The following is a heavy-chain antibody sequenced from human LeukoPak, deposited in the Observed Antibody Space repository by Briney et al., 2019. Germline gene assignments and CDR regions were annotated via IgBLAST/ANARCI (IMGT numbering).Heavy chain of an antibody. CDR3: AREMVVVVAAHYYYYGMDV. CDR1: GYTFTSYG. Sequence: ASVKVSCKASGYTFTSYGISWVRQAPGQGLEWMGWISAYNGNTNYAQKLQGRVTMTTDTSTSTAYMELRSLRSDDTAVYYCAREMVVVVAAHYYYYGMDVWGQGTTVTVSS. J-gene: IGHJ6*02. CDR2: ISAYNGNT. V-gene: IGHV1-18*01. D-gene: IGHD2-15*01.